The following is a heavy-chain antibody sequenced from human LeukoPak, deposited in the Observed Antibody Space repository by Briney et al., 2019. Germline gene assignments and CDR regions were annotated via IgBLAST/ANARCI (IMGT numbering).Heavy chain of an antibody. Sequence: PSETLSLTCTVSGGSISSYYWSWIRQPPGKGLEWIGYIYYSGSTNYNPSLKSRVTIAVDTSKNQFSLKLSSVTAADTAVYYCARGVYIAAAQYGYWGQGTLVTVSS. CDR1: GGSISSYY. V-gene: IGHV4-59*01. D-gene: IGHD6-13*01. J-gene: IGHJ4*02. CDR2: IYYSGST. CDR3: ARGVYIAAAQYGY.